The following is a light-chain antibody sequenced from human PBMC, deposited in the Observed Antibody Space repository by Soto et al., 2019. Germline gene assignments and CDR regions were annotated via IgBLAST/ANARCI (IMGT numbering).Light chain of an antibody. J-gene: IGKJ1*01. CDR3: QQYGSSWT. CDR1: QSVSSSY. CDR2: GAS. Sequence: VMTQSPDTLSVSPGERATLSCRASQSVSSSYLAWYQQKPGRAPRLLIDGASSRAAGIPDRFSGSGSGTDFTLTISRLEPEDFAVYYCQQYGSSWTFGQGTKVDNK. V-gene: IGKV3-20*01.